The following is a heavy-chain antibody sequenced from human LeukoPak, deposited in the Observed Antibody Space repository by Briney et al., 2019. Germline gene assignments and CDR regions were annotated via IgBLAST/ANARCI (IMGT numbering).Heavy chain of an antibody. CDR2: IYYSGTT. V-gene: IGHV4-30-4*01. CDR1: GGSISSGDYY. CDR3: GREIVSGGADVFEGWFDP. D-gene: IGHD3-16*01. J-gene: IGHJ5*02. Sequence: KTSETLSLTCTVSGGSISSGDYYWSWIRQPPGKGLEWIGYIYYSGTTYYNPSLNGRVTISRDTSKNQLSLKLSYVTAADTAVYYCGREIVSGGADVFEGWFDPWGQGTLVSVPS.